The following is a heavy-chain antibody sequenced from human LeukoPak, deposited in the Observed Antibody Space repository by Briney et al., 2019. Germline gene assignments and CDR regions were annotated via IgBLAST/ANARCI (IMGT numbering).Heavy chain of an antibody. J-gene: IGHJ4*02. V-gene: IGHV3-48*03. Sequence: PGGSLRLSCAASGFTFSSYEMNWVRQAPGKGLEWVSYISSSGSTIYYADSVKGRFTISRDNATISLYLQLKSRRDEDAAVYYCARVGQQLVLVYFDYWGQGTLVTVSS. CDR1: GFTFSSYE. CDR3: ARVGQQLVLVYFDY. CDR2: ISSSGSTI. D-gene: IGHD6-13*01.